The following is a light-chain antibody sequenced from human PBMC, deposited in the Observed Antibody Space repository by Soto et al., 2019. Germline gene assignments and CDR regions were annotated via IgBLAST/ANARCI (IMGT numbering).Light chain of an antibody. CDR2: DAS. Sequence: DIQMTQFPSTLTPSVGDGVTITCRSSRSISDWLAWYQQKPGKAPKLLIFDASTLKSGVSSRSSGSGSGTEFTLTITGLQPEDVATYYCLQYSSHSWTFGQGTKVDIK. CDR1: RSISDW. V-gene: IGKV1-5*01. CDR3: LQYSSHSWT. J-gene: IGKJ1*01.